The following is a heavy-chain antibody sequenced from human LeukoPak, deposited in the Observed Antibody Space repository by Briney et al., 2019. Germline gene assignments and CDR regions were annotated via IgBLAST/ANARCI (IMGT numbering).Heavy chain of an antibody. J-gene: IGHJ2*01. Sequence: GGSLRLSCVASGFTFNNYAMTWVRQAPGKGLEWVSAIPRSGDTTYYADSVKGRFTISRDNSKNTLYLQMNSLRAEDTAVYYCARDSTGCWYFDLWGRGTLVTVSS. CDR3: ARDSTGCWYFDL. CDR1: GFTFNNYA. D-gene: IGHD6-19*01. CDR2: IPRSGDTT. V-gene: IGHV3-23*01.